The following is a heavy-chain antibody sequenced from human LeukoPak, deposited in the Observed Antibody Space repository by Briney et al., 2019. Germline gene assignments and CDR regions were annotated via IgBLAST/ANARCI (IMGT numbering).Heavy chain of an antibody. CDR3: AKPKDNSLYCSDY. J-gene: IGHJ4*02. Sequence: PGGSLRLSCAASGFTFRSYAMSWVRQAGGKGLEWVSAISGSGGSTYYADSVKGRFTISRDNSKNTPYLQMSSLRAEDTAVYYCAKPKDNSLYCSDYWGQGTLVTVSS. V-gene: IGHV3-23*01. D-gene: IGHD1-20*01. CDR1: GFTFRSYA. CDR2: ISGSGGST.